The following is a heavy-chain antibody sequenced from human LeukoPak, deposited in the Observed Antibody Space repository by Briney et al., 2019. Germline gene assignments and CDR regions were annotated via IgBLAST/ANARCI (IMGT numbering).Heavy chain of an antibody. V-gene: IGHV3-74*01. CDR3: ARVPFDYYDSSGPFDY. CDR2: INSDGSST. Sequence: GGSLRLSCTASGFTFSSYWMHWVRQAPGKGLVWVSRINSDGSSTSYADSVKGRFTISRDNAKNTLYLQMNSLRAEDTAVYYCARVPFDYYDSSGPFDYWGQGTLVTVSS. J-gene: IGHJ4*02. CDR1: GFTFSSYW. D-gene: IGHD3-22*01.